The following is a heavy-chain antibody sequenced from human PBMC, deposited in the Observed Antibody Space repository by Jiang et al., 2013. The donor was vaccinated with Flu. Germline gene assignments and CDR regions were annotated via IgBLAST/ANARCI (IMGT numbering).Heavy chain of an antibody. CDR2: INPSDGST. D-gene: IGHD4-17*01. CDR1: GYTFSTYK. V-gene: IGHV1-46*01. J-gene: IGHJ4*02. Sequence: ASGYTFSTYKIHWVRQAPGQGLEWMGIINPSDGSTRYAQKFHGRVTMTRDTSTSTVYMELSSLRSEDTAVYYCARDRDDYGEDSWGQGTLVIVSS. CDR3: ARDRDDYGEDS.